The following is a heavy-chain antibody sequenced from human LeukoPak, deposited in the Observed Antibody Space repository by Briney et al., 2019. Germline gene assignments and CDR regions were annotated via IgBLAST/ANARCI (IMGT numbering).Heavy chain of an antibody. V-gene: IGHV3-20*04. J-gene: IGHJ4*02. CDR2: ITWNGGGT. Sequence: GGSLRLSCAAPGFTFDDYDMSWVRHAPGKGLEWVAGITWNGGGTGYVGSVKGRFTISRDKAKKSLYLQMNSLRAEDTALYYCGRDGYGDYVVDYWGQGTLVTVSS. CDR3: GRDGYGDYVVDY. CDR1: GFTFDDYD. D-gene: IGHD4-17*01.